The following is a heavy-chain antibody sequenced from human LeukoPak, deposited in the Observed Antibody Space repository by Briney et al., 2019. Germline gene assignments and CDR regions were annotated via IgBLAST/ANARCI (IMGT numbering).Heavy chain of an antibody. D-gene: IGHD1-14*01. Sequence: PSETLSLTCTVSGGSISSSNYYWGWIRQPPGKGLEWIGSIYYSGSTYYTPSLKSRVTISVDTSKNQFSLKLSSVTAADTAVYYCARVGMTPYWYFDLWGRGTLVTVSS. J-gene: IGHJ2*01. CDR3: ARVGMTPYWYFDL. CDR1: GGSISSSNYY. CDR2: IYYSGST. V-gene: IGHV4-39*07.